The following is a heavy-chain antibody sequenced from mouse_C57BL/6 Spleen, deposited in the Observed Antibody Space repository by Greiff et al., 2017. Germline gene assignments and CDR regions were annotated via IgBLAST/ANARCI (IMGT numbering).Heavy chain of an antibody. J-gene: IGHJ4*01. D-gene: IGHD2-1*01. CDR3: ARDKDLLY. Sequence: EVKVVESGGGLVKPGGSLKLSCAASGFTFSSYAMSWVRQTPEKRLEWVATISDGGSYTYYPDNVKGRFTISRDNAKNNLYLQMSHLKSEDTAMYYCARDKDLLYWGQGTSVTVSS. V-gene: IGHV5-4*01. CDR2: ISDGGSYT. CDR1: GFTFSSYA.